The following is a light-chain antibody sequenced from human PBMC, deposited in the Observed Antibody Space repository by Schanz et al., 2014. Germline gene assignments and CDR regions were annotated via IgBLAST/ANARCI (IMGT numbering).Light chain of an antibody. CDR3: QHYGSSPPYT. V-gene: IGKV3-15*01. Sequence: EIVMTQSPATLSVSPGERATLSCRASQSVTNNLAWYQQKPGQAPRLLINGASTRATGIPARFSGSGSGTDFTLTISRLEPEDFAVYYCQHYGSSPPYTFGQGTKLEIK. CDR1: QSVTNN. CDR2: GAS. J-gene: IGKJ2*01.